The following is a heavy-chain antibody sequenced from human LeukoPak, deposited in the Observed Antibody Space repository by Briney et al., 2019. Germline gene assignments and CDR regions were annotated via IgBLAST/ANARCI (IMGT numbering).Heavy chain of an antibody. CDR3: ARARGRCRGFDP. CDR1: GYTFTNYD. D-gene: IGHD3-16*01. CDR2: MNPNSGNT. J-gene: IGHJ5*02. V-gene: IGHV1-8*01. Sequence: ASVKVSCKASGYTFTNYDINWVRQATGQGLEWMGWMNPNSGNTDYPQKFQGRVTMTRNTSMSTAYMELESLTSEDTAVYYCARARGRCRGFDPWGEGTLVTVS.